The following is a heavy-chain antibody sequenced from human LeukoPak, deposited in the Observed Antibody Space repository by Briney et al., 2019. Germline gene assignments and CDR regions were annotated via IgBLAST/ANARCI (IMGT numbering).Heavy chain of an antibody. CDR2: VHTTTTIAAGTT. J-gene: IGHJ4*02. CDR3: AKDGQQWPIDGVGYYFDY. CDR1: GFTLIKFG. Sequence: GGSLRLSCTASGFTLIKFGLSWVRQAPGKGLEWVASVHTTTTIAAGTTFYADSVKGRFTISRDNSKNTLYLQMNSLRAEDTAVYYCAKDGQQWPIDGVGYYFDYWGQGTLVTVSS. D-gene: IGHD6-19*01. V-gene: IGHV3-48*01.